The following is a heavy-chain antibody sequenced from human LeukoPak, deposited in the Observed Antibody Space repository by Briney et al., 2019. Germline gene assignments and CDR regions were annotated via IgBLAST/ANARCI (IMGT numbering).Heavy chain of an antibody. CDR2: ISSNGGST. Sequence: GGSLRLSCAASGFTFSSDAMHCVRQTPGKGLEYVSAISSNGGSTYYANSVKGRFTISRDNSKNTLYLQMGSLRAEDMAVYYCARGSSGWFNWFDPWGQGTLVSVSS. D-gene: IGHD6-19*01. V-gene: IGHV3-64*01. CDR1: GFTFSSDA. CDR3: ARGSSGWFNWFDP. J-gene: IGHJ5*02.